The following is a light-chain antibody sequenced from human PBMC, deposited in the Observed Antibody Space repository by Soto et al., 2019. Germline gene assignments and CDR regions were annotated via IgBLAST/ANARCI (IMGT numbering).Light chain of an antibody. Sequence: EIVMTQSPDTLSLSPGERATLSCRASQSVARNLAWYQQTPGQLPRLLVYRASTRASGVPARFSGSGSGTEFTLTISSLQSEDCAVYYCQQYNNWPPYTFGQGTKLEIK. J-gene: IGKJ2*01. V-gene: IGKV3-15*01. CDR3: QQYNNWPPYT. CDR2: RAS. CDR1: QSVARN.